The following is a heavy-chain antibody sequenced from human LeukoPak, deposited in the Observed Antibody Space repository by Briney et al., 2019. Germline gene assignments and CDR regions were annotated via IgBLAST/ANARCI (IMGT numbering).Heavy chain of an antibody. V-gene: IGHV3-7*01. J-gene: IGHJ6*02. CDR2: IKHDGSEE. CDR1: GFSFSNYW. D-gene: IGHD1-7*01. Sequence: GGSLRLSCAASGFSFSNYWMSWVRQTPGKGLEWVANIKHDGSEEHYVDSVQGRFTISRDNAKNLPYLQMSSLRAEDTAVYYCASNWNYVRGYGMDVWGQGTTVTVSS. CDR3: ASNWNYVRGYGMDV.